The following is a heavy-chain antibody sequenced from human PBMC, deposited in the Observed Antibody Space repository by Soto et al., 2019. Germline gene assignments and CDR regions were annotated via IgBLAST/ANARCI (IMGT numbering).Heavy chain of an antibody. V-gene: IGHV3-23*01. CDR3: AKDIVVVVAATTTHRWFDP. J-gene: IGHJ5*02. CDR2: ISGSGGST. D-gene: IGHD2-15*01. Sequence: EVQLLESGGGLVQPGGSLRLSCAASGFTFSSYAMSWVRQAPGKGLEWVSAISGSGGSTYYADSVKGRFTISRDNSKNTLYLQMNSLRAEDTAVYYCAKDIVVVVAATTTHRWFDPWGQGTLVTVSS. CDR1: GFTFSSYA.